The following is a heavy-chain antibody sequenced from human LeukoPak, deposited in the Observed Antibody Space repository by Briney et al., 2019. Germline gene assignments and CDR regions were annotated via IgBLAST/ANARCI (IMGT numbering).Heavy chain of an antibody. Sequence: SETLSLTCAAYGGSFSAYYWNWIRQPPGKGLEWIGEINHSGSTNYNPSLKSRLTISVSKTKNQFPLKLSTVTAADNTVYYCARGRGIAARPLAYWGQGTLVTVSS. V-gene: IGHV4-34*01. J-gene: IGHJ4*02. CDR1: GGSFSAYY. CDR2: INHSGST. CDR3: ARGRGIAARPLAY. D-gene: IGHD6-6*01.